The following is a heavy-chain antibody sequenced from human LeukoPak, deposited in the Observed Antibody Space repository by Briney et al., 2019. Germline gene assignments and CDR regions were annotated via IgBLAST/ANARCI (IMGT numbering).Heavy chain of an antibody. J-gene: IGHJ3*02. D-gene: IGHD2-2*01. CDR3: ARVIVVVPAAPGHDAFDI. CDR2: IKQDGSEK. CDR1: GFTFSSYW. Sequence: GGSLRLSCAASGFTFSSYWMSWVRQAPGKGLEWVANIKQDGSEKYYVDSVKGRFTISRDNAKNSLYLQTNSLRAEDTAVYYRARVIVVVPAAPGHDAFDIWGQGTMVTVSS. V-gene: IGHV3-7*01.